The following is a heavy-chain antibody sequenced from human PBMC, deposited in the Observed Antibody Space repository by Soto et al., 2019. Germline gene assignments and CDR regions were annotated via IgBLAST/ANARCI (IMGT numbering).Heavy chain of an antibody. CDR2: IYPDDSET. CDR3: ASRGRTEYDVVLCGYEYPVGLDV. CDR1: GYNCSIYW. V-gene: IGHV5-51*03. Sequence: EVQLVQSGAEVNNPGESLKISCTTAGYNCSIYWVCWGRQMPGKGLVWLGIIYPDDSETVSNPAFQGQVTFSVDKSIRTGFLQWGSLKATDTGFYFCASRGRTEYDVVLCGYEYPVGLDVWGQGTTVTVSS. J-gene: IGHJ6*02. D-gene: IGHD3-22*01.